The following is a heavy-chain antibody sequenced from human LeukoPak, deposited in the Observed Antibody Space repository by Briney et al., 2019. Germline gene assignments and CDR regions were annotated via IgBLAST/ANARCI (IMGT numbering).Heavy chain of an antibody. J-gene: IGHJ2*01. D-gene: IGHD7-27*01. CDR2: IWYDGSNK. Sequence: PGRSLRLSCAASGFTFSSYGMHWVRQAPGKGLEWVAVIWYDGSNKYYADSVKGRFTISRDNSKSTLYLQMNSLRAEDTAVYYCAKSWGLWYFDLWGRGTLVTVSS. CDR1: GFTFSSYG. V-gene: IGHV3-33*06. CDR3: AKSWGLWYFDL.